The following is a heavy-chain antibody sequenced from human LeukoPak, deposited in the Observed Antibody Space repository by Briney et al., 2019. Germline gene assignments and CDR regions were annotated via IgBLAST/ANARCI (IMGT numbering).Heavy chain of an antibody. CDR2: INPSGGST. V-gene: IGHV1-46*01. J-gene: IGHJ3*02. CDR1: GYTFTSYY. Sequence: AASVKVSCKASGYTFTSYYMHWVRQAPGQGLEWMGIINPSGGSTSYAQKFQGRVTMTRDMSTSTVYMELSRLRFDDTAVYYCARGGKVMITMVRGALASRDAFDIWGQGTMVTVSS. CDR3: ARGGKVMITMVRGALASRDAFDI. D-gene: IGHD3-10*01.